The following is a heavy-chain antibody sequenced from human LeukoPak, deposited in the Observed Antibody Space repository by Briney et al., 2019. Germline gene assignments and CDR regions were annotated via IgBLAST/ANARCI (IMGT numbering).Heavy chain of an antibody. V-gene: IGHV3-23*01. D-gene: IGHD3-3*01. CDR3: ARDARTPYYDFWSGHTYYYYYGMDV. Sequence: GGSLRLSCAASGFTFGSYGMSWVRQAPGKGLEWVSFISGTGLSKYYVDSVKGRFTISRDNSKNMMYLQMDSLRAGDTARYHCARDARTPYYDFWSGHTYYYYYGMDVWGQGTTVTVSS. J-gene: IGHJ6*02. CDR2: ISGTGLSK. CDR1: GFTFGSYG.